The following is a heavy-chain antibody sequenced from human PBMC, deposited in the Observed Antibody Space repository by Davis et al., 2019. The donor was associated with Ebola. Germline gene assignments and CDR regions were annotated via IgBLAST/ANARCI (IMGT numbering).Heavy chain of an antibody. Sequence: GESLKISCAASGFTFSGSAMHWVRQASGKGLEWVGRIRSKANSYATAYAASVKGRFTISRDDSKNTAYLQMNSLKTEDTAVYYCTGRTTYYYDSSEMWDQGTLVTVSS. CDR3: TGRTTYYYDSSEM. CDR2: IRSKANSYAT. D-gene: IGHD3-22*01. J-gene: IGHJ4*02. CDR1: GFTFSGSA. V-gene: IGHV3-73*01.